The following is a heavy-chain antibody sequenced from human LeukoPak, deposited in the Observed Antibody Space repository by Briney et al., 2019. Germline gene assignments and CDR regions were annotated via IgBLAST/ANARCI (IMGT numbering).Heavy chain of an antibody. V-gene: IGHV1-2*02. CDR2: INPNSGGT. CDR1: GYTFTGYY. J-gene: IGHJ4*02. D-gene: IGHD2-2*01. CDR3: ARGGYCRSGNCFILAAEFDY. Sequence: ASVTVSCKASGYTFTGYYMHWVRQAPGQGLEWMGWINPNSGGTDYAQKFQGRVTMTRDTSISTSYMELRWLGSDDTAVYYCARGGYCRSGNCFILAAEFDYWGQGPLVTVSS.